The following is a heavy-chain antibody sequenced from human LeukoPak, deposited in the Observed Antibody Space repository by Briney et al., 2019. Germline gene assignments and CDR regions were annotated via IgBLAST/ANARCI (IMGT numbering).Heavy chain of an antibody. CDR3: AKDLCSGGSCYGEYYYYGMDV. CDR1: GFTFSSYC. V-gene: IGHV3-30*18. Sequence: GGSLRLSCAASGFTFSSYCMHWVRQAPGQGLEWVAVISYDGSNKYYADSVKGRFTISRDNSKNTLYLQMNSLRAEDTAVYYCAKDLCSGGSCYGEYYYYGMDVWGKGTTVTVSS. J-gene: IGHJ6*04. CDR2: ISYDGSNK. D-gene: IGHD2-15*01.